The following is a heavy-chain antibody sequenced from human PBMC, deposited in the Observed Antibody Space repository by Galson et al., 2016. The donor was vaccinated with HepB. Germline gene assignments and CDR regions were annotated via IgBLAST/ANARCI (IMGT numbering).Heavy chain of an antibody. CDR2: ISYDGRNK. V-gene: IGHV3-30*04. D-gene: IGHD3-16*02. CDR1: GFTFSSYA. CDR3: ARGGFRWSDY. J-gene: IGHJ4*02. Sequence: SLRLSCAASGFTFSSYAMHWVRQAPGKGLEWVAIISYDGRNKYYADSVKGRFTISRDSFQNTLYLQMNSLRADDTAVYYCARGGFRWSDYWGQGTLVTVSS.